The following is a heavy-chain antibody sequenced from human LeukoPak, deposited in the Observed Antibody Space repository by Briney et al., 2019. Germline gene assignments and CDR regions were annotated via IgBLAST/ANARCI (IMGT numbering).Heavy chain of an antibody. V-gene: IGHV3-48*02. CDR1: GFTFSIHG. J-gene: IGHJ6*02. D-gene: IGHD3-10*01. Sequence: SGGSLRLSCAASGFTFSIHGMNWVRQTPGEGLEWVSYIINSGGTVYYTDSVQGRFTISRDNARNSLFLQMNSLRDEDTAVYYCARVGRGVFGMDVWGQGTTVTVSS. CDR3: ARVGRGVFGMDV. CDR2: IINSGGTV.